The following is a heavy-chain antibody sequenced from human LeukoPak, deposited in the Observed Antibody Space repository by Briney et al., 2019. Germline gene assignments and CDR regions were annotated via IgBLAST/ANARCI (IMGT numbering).Heavy chain of an antibody. D-gene: IGHD3-10*01. CDR1: GGSISSSSYY. Sequence: ASETLSLTCTVSGGSISSSSYYWGWIRQPPGKGLEWIGSIYYSGSTYYNPSLKSRVTISVDTSKSQFSLKLSSVTAADTAVYYCAREGRFGELLYIFDYWAREPWSPSPQ. CDR2: IYYSGST. CDR3: AREGRFGELLYIFDY. V-gene: IGHV4-39*07. J-gene: IGHJ4*02.